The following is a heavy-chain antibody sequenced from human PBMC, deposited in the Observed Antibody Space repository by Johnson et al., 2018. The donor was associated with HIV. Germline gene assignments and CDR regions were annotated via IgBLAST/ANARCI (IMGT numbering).Heavy chain of an antibody. J-gene: IGHJ3*02. CDR1: GLSFSNFG. V-gene: IGHV3-30*03. D-gene: IGHD2-2*03. CDR3: ARADGSQAFDI. CDR2: ISFDGTLK. Sequence: QVQLVESGGGVVQPGKSLTLSCVGSGLSFSNFGIHWVRQAPGKGPEWVAVISFDGTLKKYADSVTGRFTISRDNSKNTLYLQMNSLRAEDTAVYYCARADGSQAFDIWGQGTMVTVSS.